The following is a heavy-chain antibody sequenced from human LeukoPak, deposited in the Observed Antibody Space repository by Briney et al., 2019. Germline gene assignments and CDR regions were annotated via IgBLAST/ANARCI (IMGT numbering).Heavy chain of an antibody. V-gene: IGHV1-2*06. CDR1: GYTFTAYY. J-gene: IGHJ5*02. D-gene: IGHD4-11*01. Sequence: ASVKVSCKASGYTFTAYYIHSVRQAPGQGLEWMGRINPNSGDKNYAQKFQGRVTMTRDTSISTAYMELSRLRSDDTAVYYCAREGSQDYSNYFNWFDPWGQGTLVTVSS. CDR2: INPNSGDK. CDR3: AREGSQDYSNYFNWFDP.